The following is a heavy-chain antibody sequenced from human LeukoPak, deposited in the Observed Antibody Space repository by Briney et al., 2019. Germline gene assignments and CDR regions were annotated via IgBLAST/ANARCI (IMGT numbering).Heavy chain of an antibody. CDR1: GGSISSYY. Sequence: PSETLSLTCTVSGGSISSYYWNWIRQPAGKGLEWIGRIYSSGTTNYNPSLKSRVTLSVDPSKHQFSLKLSSVTDADTAIYYCARKGSSGYFDYWGQGTLVTVSS. D-gene: IGHD6-6*01. CDR3: ARKGSSGYFDY. CDR2: IYSSGTT. J-gene: IGHJ4*02. V-gene: IGHV4-4*07.